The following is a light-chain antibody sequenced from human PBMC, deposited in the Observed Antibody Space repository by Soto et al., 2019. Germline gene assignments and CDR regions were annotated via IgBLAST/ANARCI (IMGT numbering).Light chain of an antibody. Sequence: QLVLTQSSSASASLGSSVKLTCTLSSGHNNYIIAWHQQQPGKAPRYLMKLEGSGSYNKGSGVPDRFSGSSSVADRYLTISTLQSEDESDYYCETWDSNTRVFGGGTKLTVL. J-gene: IGLJ2*01. V-gene: IGLV4-60*03. CDR2: LEGSGSY. CDR3: ETWDSNTRV. CDR1: SGHNNYI.